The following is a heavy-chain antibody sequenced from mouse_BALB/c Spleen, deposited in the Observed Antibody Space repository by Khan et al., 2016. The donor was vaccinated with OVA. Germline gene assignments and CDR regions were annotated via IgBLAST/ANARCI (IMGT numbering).Heavy chain of an antibody. V-gene: IGHV9-3-1*01. J-gene: IGHJ4*01. CDR1: GYTFTNYG. CDR2: IYTYTGEP. CDR3: ASGGRRAMDY. D-gene: IGHD3-3*01. Sequence: QIQLVQSGPDLKKPGETVKISCKASGYTFTNYGINWVKQAPGKGLKWMGWIYTYTGEPTYADDFKGRFAFSLETSASTAYFQLNNLKNEDTATYGCASGGRRAMDYWGQGTSVTVSS.